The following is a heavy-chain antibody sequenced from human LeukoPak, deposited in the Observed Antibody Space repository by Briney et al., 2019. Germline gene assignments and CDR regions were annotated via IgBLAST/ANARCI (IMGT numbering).Heavy chain of an antibody. D-gene: IGHD3-9*01. V-gene: IGHV3-21*01. CDR2: ISSSSSYI. CDR3: ARGDILTGYTFGY. J-gene: IGHJ4*02. Sequence: GGSLRLSCAASGFTFSSYSMNWVRQAPGKGLEWVLSISSSSSYIYYADSVKGRFTISRDNAKNSLYLQMNSLRAEDTAVYYYARGDILTGYTFGYWGQGTLVTVSS. CDR1: GFTFSSYS.